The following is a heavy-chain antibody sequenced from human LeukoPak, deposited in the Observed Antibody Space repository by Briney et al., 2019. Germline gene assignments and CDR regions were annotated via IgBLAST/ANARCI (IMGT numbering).Heavy chain of an antibody. CDR3: ARDSGMVRGTVDY. V-gene: IGHV1-46*01. Sequence: AAVKVSCKSSGYTFTSYYMYWVREAPGQGLEWMGITNPSGGSTSYAQKFQGRVTMTRDTSTSTVYMELSSLRSEDTAVYYCARDSGMVRGTVDYWGQGTLVTVSS. CDR2: TNPSGGST. D-gene: IGHD3-10*01. CDR1: GYTFTSYY. J-gene: IGHJ4*02.